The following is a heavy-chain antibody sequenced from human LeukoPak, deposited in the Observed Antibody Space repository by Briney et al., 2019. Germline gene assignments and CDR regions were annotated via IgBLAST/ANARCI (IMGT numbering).Heavy chain of an antibody. CDR1: GFTFSDYY. CDR3: ARGLQGYYDSLTGYYRGRYYFDY. V-gene: IGHV3-11*01. Sequence: GGSLRLSCAASGFTFSDYYMSWIRQAPGKGLEWVSYISSSGSTISYADSVKGRFTISRDNAKNSLYLQMNSLRAEDAAVYYCARGLQGYYDSLTGYYRGRYYFDYWGQGTLVIVSS. D-gene: IGHD3-9*01. J-gene: IGHJ4*02. CDR2: ISSSGSTI.